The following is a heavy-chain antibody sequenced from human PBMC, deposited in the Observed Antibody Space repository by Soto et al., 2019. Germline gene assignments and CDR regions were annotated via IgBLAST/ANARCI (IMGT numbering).Heavy chain of an antibody. CDR2: IYWDDDK. CDR3: AHSLIGYYYDSSGSNWFDP. Sequence: SGPTLVNPTQTLTLTCTFSGFSLSTSGVGVGWIRQPPGKALEWLVFIYWDDDKRYSPSLKSRLTITKDTSKNQVVLTMTNMDPVDTATYYCAHSLIGYYYDSSGSNWFDPWGQGTLVTVSS. J-gene: IGHJ5*02. D-gene: IGHD3-22*01. V-gene: IGHV2-5*02. CDR1: GFSLSTSGVG.